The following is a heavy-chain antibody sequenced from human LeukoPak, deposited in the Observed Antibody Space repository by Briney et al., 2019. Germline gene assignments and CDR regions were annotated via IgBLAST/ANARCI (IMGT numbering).Heavy chain of an antibody. J-gene: IGHJ4*02. D-gene: IGHD6-19*01. CDR1: GFTFSSYA. CDR2: ISYDGNNK. CDR3: ARDSSPQWLAQFDD. V-gene: IGHV3-30-3*01. Sequence: GGSLRLSCAASGFTFSSYAIHWVRQAPGKGLEWVAVISYDGNNKYYADSVKGRFTISRDNSKNTIYLQMNSLRTEDTAVYYCARDSSPQWLAQFDDWGQGTLVTVSS.